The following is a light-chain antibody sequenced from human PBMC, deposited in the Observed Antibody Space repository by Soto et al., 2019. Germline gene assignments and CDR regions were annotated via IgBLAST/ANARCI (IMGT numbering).Light chain of an antibody. CDR3: QQYGSSLIN. J-gene: IGKJ5*01. CDR1: HRVSSSY. CDR2: GAS. V-gene: IGKV3-20*01. Sequence: EIVLTQSTGTLSFSPGESASLWCRDSHRVSSSYLAWYQQKPGQAPRLLIYGASSRATGIPDRFAGSGSGTDFTLTISRLEPEDFAVYYCQQYGSSLINFGQGTRLEIK.